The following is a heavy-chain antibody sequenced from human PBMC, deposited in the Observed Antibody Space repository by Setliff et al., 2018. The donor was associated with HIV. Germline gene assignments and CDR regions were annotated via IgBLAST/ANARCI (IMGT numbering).Heavy chain of an antibody. CDR1: GFSFDDYY. CDR2: VIPNSGKT. V-gene: IGHV1-2*02. Sequence: GASVKVSCKASGFSFDDYYIHWVRQAPGQGLEWMGCVIPNSGKTYYAQEFQGRVTMTSDTSINTAYMEVSWLTSDETAIYYCASGKGVRGVIIRGGLDVWGKGTTVTVSS. D-gene: IGHD3-10*01. CDR3: ASGKGVRGVIIRGGLDV. J-gene: IGHJ6*04.